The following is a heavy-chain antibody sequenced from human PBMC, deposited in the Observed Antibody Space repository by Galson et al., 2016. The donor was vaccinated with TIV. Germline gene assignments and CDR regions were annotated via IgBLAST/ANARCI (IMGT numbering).Heavy chain of an antibody. CDR1: GFSFNNYA. D-gene: IGHD3-3*01. J-gene: IGHJ4*02. Sequence: SLRLSCAASGFSFNNYAMSWVRQAPGRGLEWVSGIGGSGGSSNYGDSVKGRFAISRDNSKNILYLQMNSLRAEETAVYYCAKRPIITIFGAGSNYCDSWGQGTLVTVSS. CDR3: AKRPIITIFGAGSNYCDS. V-gene: IGHV3-23*01. CDR2: IGGSGGSS.